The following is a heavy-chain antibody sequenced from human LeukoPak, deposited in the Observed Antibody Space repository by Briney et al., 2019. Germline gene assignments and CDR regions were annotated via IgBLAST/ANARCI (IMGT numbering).Heavy chain of an antibody. CDR2: INPSGGST. V-gene: IGHV1-46*01. CDR3: AKASASNIDY. J-gene: IGHJ4*02. CDR1: GYTFTNYY. Sequence: ASVKVSCKASGYTFTNYYLHWVRQAPGQGLEWMGIINPSGGSTSYAQKFQGRVTMTRDMSTSTVYMELSSLRSEDTAVYYCAKASASNIDYWGQGTLVTVSS.